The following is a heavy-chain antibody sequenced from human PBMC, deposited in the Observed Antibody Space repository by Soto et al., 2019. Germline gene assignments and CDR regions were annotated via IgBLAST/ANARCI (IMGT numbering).Heavy chain of an antibody. D-gene: IGHD3-16*02. CDR3: ARIVESETGYGMDV. Sequence: XGSLIISWASSGIIFSSHNVNLVLQAPGKGLEWVSSITGSSSYIFYADSVKGRFTISRDNAKNTVYLQVNSLRAEDTGVYYCARIVESETGYGMDVWGQGTTVTVSS. V-gene: IGHV3-21*06. J-gene: IGHJ6*02. CDR1: GIIFSSHN. CDR2: ITGSSSYI.